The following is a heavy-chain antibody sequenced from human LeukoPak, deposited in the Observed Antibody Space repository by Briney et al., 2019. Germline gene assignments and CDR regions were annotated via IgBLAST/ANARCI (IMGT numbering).Heavy chain of an antibody. D-gene: IGHD6-19*01. CDR1: GFTFDDYA. CDR2: ISDNGGST. V-gene: IGHV3-23*01. CDR3: AKSRGIYDNSGWRTFDS. Sequence: AGRSLRLSCAASGFTFDDYAMHWVRQAPGKGLEWVSIISDNGGSTYYADSVKGRFTISRDNSKNTLYLQMNSLRAEDTAIYYCAKSRGIYDNSGWRTFDSWGQGTLVTVSS. J-gene: IGHJ4*02.